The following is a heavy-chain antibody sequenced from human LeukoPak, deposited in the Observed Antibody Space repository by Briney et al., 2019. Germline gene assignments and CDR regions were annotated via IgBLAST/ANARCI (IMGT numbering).Heavy chain of an antibody. V-gene: IGHV3-66*02. CDR2: IYTGRGT. J-gene: IGHJ4*02. CDR3: VRGAAARN. D-gene: IGHD1-14*01. CDR1: GFNVSRNY. Sequence: GGSLRLSCAGSGFNVSRNYMSWVRQAPGKGLEWVSVIYTGRGTHYADSVKGRFTISRDNSKNTLYLQMNTLRAEDTAVYYCVRGAAARNWGQGTLVTVSS.